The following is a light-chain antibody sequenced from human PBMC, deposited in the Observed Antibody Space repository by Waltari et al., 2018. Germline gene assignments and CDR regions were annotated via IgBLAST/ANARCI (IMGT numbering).Light chain of an antibody. J-gene: IGKJ5*01. CDR1: QSISSW. V-gene: IGKV1-5*03. CDR2: EAS. CDR3: QQFNSYSSVT. Sequence: DIQMTQSPSTLSASVVDSVTIPCRASQSISSWLAWYQQKPGKAPKLLIYEASTLQSGVPSRFSGSGSGTEFTLTISSLQPDDFATYYCQQFNSYSSVTFGQGTRLEIQ.